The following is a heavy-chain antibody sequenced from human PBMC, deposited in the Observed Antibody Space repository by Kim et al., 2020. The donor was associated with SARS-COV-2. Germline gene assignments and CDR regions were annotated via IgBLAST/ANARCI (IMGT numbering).Heavy chain of an antibody. CDR2: IKQDGSEK. CDR3: ARDIGSSWYYFDY. V-gene: IGHV3-7*01. CDR1: GFTFSSYW. D-gene: IGHD6-13*01. J-gene: IGHJ4*02. Sequence: GGSLRLSCAASGFTFSSYWMNWVRQAPGKGLERVANIKQDGSEKYYVDSVKGRFTISRDNAKNSLYLQMNSLRVEDTAVYYCARDIGSSWYYFDYWGQGTLVTVSS.